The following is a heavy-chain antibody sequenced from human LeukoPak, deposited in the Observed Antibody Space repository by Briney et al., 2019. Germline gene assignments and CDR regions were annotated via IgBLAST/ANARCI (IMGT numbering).Heavy chain of an antibody. J-gene: IGHJ4*02. CDR3: AEESRRYCTNGVCPFDY. CDR1: GFTFSSYG. V-gene: IGHV3-30*02. Sequence: GGSLRLSCAASGFTFSSYGMHWVRQAPGKGLEWVAFIRYDGSNKYYADSVKGRFTISRDNSKNTLYLQVNSLRAEDTAVYYCAEESRRYCTNGVCPFDYWGQGTLVTVSS. CDR2: IRYDGSNK. D-gene: IGHD2-8*01.